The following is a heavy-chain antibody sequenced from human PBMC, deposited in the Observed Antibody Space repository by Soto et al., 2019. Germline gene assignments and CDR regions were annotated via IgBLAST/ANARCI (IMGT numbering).Heavy chain of an antibody. Sequence: GVSLRLSCSASGLAFSNYAISWVRQAPGKGLEWVSTISASGYSAYYGGAVKGRFTTSRDNSKSTLYLQMNRLRADDTAVYYCAKGEQLWEHFDHWGQGPQVTVSA. J-gene: IGHJ4*02. D-gene: IGHD5-18*01. CDR3: AKGEQLWEHFDH. V-gene: IGHV3-23*01. CDR1: GLAFSNYA. CDR2: ISASGYSA.